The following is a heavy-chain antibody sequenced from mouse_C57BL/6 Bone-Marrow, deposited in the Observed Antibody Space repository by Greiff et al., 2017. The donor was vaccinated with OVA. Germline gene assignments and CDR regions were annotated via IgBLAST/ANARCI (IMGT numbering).Heavy chain of an antibody. Sequence: VQLQQSGAELMKPGASVKLSCKATGYTFTGYWIEWVKQRPGHGLEWIGEILPGSGSTNYNEKFKGKATFTADTSSNTAYMQLRSLTTEDSAIYYCARGGYGNPFGYWGQGTTLTVSS. V-gene: IGHV1-9*01. CDR2: ILPGSGST. D-gene: IGHD2-10*02. J-gene: IGHJ2*01. CDR3: ARGGYGNPFGY. CDR1: GYTFTGYW.